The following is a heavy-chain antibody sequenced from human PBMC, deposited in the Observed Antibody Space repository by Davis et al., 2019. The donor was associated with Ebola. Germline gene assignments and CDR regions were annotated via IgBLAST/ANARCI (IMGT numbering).Heavy chain of an antibody. Sequence: ASVKVSCKASGYTFTSYYMHWVRQAPGQGLEWMGIINPSGGSTSYAQKFQGRVTMTRDTSTSTVYMELSSLRSEDTAVYYCARAVRFLEWLLPHDAFDIWGQGTMVTVSS. CDR2: INPSGGST. D-gene: IGHD3-3*01. CDR1: GYTFTSYY. J-gene: IGHJ3*02. CDR3: ARAVRFLEWLLPHDAFDI. V-gene: IGHV1-46*03.